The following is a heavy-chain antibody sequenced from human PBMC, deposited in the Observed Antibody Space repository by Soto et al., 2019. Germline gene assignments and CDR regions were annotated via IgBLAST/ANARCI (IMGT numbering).Heavy chain of an antibody. V-gene: IGHV3-30*18. CDR3: SKATSSGWTTFDY. Sequence: QVQVVESGGGVVQPGTSLRLSCAASGFTFSSYGMHWVRQAPGKGLEWVAVISYDGSKEHYADSVKGRFTISRDNSKNTLYLQMNSLRAEDTAVYYCSKATSSGWTTFDYWGKGTLVAVSS. J-gene: IGHJ4*02. D-gene: IGHD6-19*01. CDR2: ISYDGSKE. CDR1: GFTFSSYG.